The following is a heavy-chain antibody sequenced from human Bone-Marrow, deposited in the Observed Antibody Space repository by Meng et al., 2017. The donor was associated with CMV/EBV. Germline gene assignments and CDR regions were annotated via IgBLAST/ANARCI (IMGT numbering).Heavy chain of an antibody. Sequence: GESLKISCAASGFIFSDYAMSWVRQVPGKGLEWVSAISGNGDRRYYAESVRGRFTISRDTSKNTLYLQMNSLRAEDTAVYYCARDVGEYLPMAFDYWGQGTLVTVSS. V-gene: IGHV3-23*01. CDR3: ARDVGEYLPMAFDY. J-gene: IGHJ4*02. D-gene: IGHD3-10*01. CDR2: ISGNGDRR. CDR1: GFIFSDYA.